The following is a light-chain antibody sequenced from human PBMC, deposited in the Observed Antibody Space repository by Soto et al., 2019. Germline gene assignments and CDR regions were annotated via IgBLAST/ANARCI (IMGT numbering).Light chain of an antibody. CDR1: SSNIGAGYD. J-gene: IGLJ1*01. CDR3: SSYTSSSTLV. V-gene: IGLV2-14*01. Sequence: QSVLTQSPSVSGAPGQRVTISCTGSSSNIGAGYDVHWYQQHPGKAPQLMIYDVNNRPSGVSNRFSGSKSGNTASLTISGLQAEDEADYYCSSYTSSSTLVFGTGSKVTVL. CDR2: DVN.